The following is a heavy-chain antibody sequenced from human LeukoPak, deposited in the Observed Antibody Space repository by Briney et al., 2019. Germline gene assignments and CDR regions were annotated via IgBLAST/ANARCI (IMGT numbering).Heavy chain of an antibody. CDR2: IWSDATNM. CDR1: GFTFSHYG. CDR3: AKDAQRGFDYSNSLQS. D-gene: IGHD4-11*01. V-gene: IGHV3-33*06. J-gene: IGHJ5*02. Sequence: GGSLRLSCATSGFTFSHYGMPWVRQAPGKGLEWVAVIWSDATNMYYGDSVKGRFIISRDNSKNTIYLQMNSLRVEDTAVYYCAKDAQRGFDYSNSLQSWGQGTLVTVSS.